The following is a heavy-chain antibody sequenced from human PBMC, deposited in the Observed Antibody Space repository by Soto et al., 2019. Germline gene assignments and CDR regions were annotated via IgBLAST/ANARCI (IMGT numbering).Heavy chain of an antibody. J-gene: IGHJ3*02. V-gene: IGHV4-31*01. CDR3: ARWTYLYDNSNIRYGGFDT. CDR2: ISYSGRT. CDR1: GGSINSGDYF. Sequence: SETLSLTCTVFGGSINSGDYFWSWIRQLPRKGLEWIGYISYSGRTFYSPIMKSPTFISADTSQNQFSLRMSSVIAADTAVDFCARWTYLYDNSNIRYGGFDTWGQGTKVTVS. D-gene: IGHD4-4*01.